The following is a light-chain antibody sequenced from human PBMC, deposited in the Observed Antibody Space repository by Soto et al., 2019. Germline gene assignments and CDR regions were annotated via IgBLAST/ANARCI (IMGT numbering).Light chain of an antibody. CDR1: SRDVGGYTH. CDR2: EVF. J-gene: IGLJ3*02. CDR3: SSYTTSTTWV. V-gene: IGLV2-14*01. Sequence: QSVLTQPASVSGSPGQSITISCTGTSRDVGGYTHVSWYQQHPGKAPKLLIYEVFNRPSGISNRFSASKSGNTASLTISGLQAEDEADYYCSSYTTSTTWVFGGGTKVTVL.